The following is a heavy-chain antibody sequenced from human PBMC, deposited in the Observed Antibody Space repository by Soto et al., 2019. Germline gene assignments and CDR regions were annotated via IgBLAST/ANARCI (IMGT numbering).Heavy chain of an antibody. CDR1: GFTFSSYA. CDR3: AREWLLMRAFDY. J-gene: IGHJ4*02. D-gene: IGHD3-22*01. Sequence: QVQLVESGGGVVQPGRSLRLSCAASGFTFSSYAMHWVRQAPGKGLEWVAVISYDGSNKYYADSVKGRFTISRDNSKNTLYLQMNSLRAEDTAVYYCAREWLLMRAFDYWGQGTLVTVSS. V-gene: IGHV3-30-3*01. CDR2: ISYDGSNK.